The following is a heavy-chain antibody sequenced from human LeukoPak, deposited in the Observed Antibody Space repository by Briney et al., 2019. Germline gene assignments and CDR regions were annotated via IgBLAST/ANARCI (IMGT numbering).Heavy chain of an antibody. Sequence: GGTLRLSCAASGFTFRDYYMSWIRQAPGKGLEGVSYISSSGDAIYSADSVKGRFTISRDNAKNSLYLQMDSLRVEDTAVYYCVRDPRGSYPFAYWSQGTLVTVSS. CDR2: ISSSGDAI. CDR3: VRDPRGSYPFAY. J-gene: IGHJ4*02. V-gene: IGHV3-11*01. CDR1: GFTFRDYY. D-gene: IGHD1-26*01.